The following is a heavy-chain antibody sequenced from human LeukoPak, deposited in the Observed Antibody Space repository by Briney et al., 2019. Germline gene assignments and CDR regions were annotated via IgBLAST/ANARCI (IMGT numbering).Heavy chain of an antibody. CDR3: ARELEIAVAGTLGY. Sequence: PGGSLTLSCAASGFTFSSYAMHWVRQAPGKGLEWVAVIWYDGSNKYYADSVKGRFTISRDHSKNTLYLQMKSLRAEDTAVYYCARELEIAVAGTLGYWGQGTLVTVSS. D-gene: IGHD6-19*01. CDR2: IWYDGSNK. V-gene: IGHV3-33*01. J-gene: IGHJ4*02. CDR1: GFTFSSYA.